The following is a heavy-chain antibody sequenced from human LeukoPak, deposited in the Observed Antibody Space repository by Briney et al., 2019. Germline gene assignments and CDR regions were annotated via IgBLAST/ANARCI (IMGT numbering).Heavy chain of an antibody. CDR2: IIPILGIA. CDR3: ADAERGYSLVY. Sequence: SVKVSCKASGGTFSSYAISWVRQAPGQGLEWMGRIIPILGIANYAQKFQGRVTITADKSTSTAYMELSSLRSEDTAVYYCADAERGYSLVYWGQGTLVTVSS. D-gene: IGHD5-12*01. V-gene: IGHV1-69*04. J-gene: IGHJ4*02. CDR1: GGTFSSYA.